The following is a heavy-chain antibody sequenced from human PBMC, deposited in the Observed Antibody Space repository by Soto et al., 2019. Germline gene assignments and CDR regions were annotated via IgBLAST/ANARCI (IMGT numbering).Heavy chain of an antibody. CDR2: IWYDGSNK. V-gene: IGHV3-33*01. Sequence: PGGSLRLSCAASGFTFSSYGMHWVRQAPGKGLEWVAVIWYDGSNKYYADSVKGRFTISRDNSKNTLYLQMNSLRAGDTAVYYCARDMVAGTLYYYYYGMDVWGQGTTVAVSS. CDR1: GFTFSSYG. CDR3: ARDMVAGTLYYYYYGMDV. D-gene: IGHD6-19*01. J-gene: IGHJ6*02.